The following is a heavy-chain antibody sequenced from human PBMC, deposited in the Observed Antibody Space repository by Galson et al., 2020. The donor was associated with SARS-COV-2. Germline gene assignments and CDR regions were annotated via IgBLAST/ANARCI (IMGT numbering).Heavy chain of an antibody. CDR1: GGPISSYY. D-gene: IGHD6-19*01. J-gene: IGHJ3*02. CDR3: ARDYRYTSGWNDAFDI. Sequence: SETLSLTCTVSGGPISSYYWSWIRQPAGKGLEWIGRIYPSGGTNYNPSLMSRVTMSLDMSKPQIALQLNSMTAADTAVYYCARDYRYTSGWNDAFDIWGQGTMVIVSS. CDR2: IYPSGGT. V-gene: IGHV4-4*07.